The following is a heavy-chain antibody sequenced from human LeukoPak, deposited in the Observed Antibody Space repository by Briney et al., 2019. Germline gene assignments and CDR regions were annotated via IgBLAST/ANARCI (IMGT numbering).Heavy chain of an antibody. CDR1: GFTFDDYA. Sequence: PGGSLRLSCAASGFTFDDYAMHWVRQAPGKGLEWVSGISWNSGNIGYADSVKGRFTISRDNAKNSLYLQMNSLRAEDTALYYCAKGWRITMVRGGFDYWGQGTLVTVSS. V-gene: IGHV3-9*01. J-gene: IGHJ4*02. D-gene: IGHD3-10*01. CDR2: ISWNSGNI. CDR3: AKGWRITMVRGGFDY.